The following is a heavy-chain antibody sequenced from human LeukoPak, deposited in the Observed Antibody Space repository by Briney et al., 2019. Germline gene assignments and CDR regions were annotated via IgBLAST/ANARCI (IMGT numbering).Heavy chain of an antibody. CDR3: ARSDYVWGSYRYANWFDP. CDR2: IYYSGST. D-gene: IGHD3-16*02. Sequence: PSETLSLTCTVSGGSISSYYWSWIRQPPGKGLEWIGYIYYSGSTNYNPSLKSRVTISVDTSKNQFSLKLSSVTAADTAVYYCARSDYVWGSYRYANWFDPWGQGTLVTVSS. V-gene: IGHV4-59*01. CDR1: GGSISSYY. J-gene: IGHJ5*02.